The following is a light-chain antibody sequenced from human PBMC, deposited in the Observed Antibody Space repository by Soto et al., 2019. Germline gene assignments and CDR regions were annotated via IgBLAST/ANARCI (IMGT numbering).Light chain of an antibody. CDR1: SSDVGGYNC. Sequence: QSVLTQPRSVSGSPGQSVTISCTGTSSDVGGYNCVSWYQQHPGKAPKLMIYDVSKRPSGVPDRFSGSKSGNTASLTISGLQAEDEAEYYCCSYAGSNTHVVFGGGTKLTVL. CDR2: DVS. CDR3: CSYAGSNTHVV. V-gene: IGLV2-11*01. J-gene: IGLJ2*01.